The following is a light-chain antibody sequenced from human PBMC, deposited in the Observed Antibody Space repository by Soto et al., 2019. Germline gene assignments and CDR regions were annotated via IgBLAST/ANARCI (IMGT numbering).Light chain of an antibody. CDR3: LQYVSSPWT. J-gene: IGKJ1*01. CDR2: GAS. Sequence: EIVLTQSAATLSLSLGERATLSCRASQTVGGRYLAWFQQKPGQTPRLLIYGASTRAAGVPDRFSGSGSGTDFSLTITRLEPEDLAVYYCLQYVSSPWTFCQGTKVEV. CDR1: QTVGGRY. V-gene: IGKV3-20*01.